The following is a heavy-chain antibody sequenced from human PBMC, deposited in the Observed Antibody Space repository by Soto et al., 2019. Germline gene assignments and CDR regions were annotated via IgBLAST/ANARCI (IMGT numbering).Heavy chain of an antibody. V-gene: IGHV3-20*04. Sequence: AGGSLRLSCAASGFTFDDYGMSWVRQAPGKGLEWVSGINWNGGSTGYADSVKGRFTISRDNAKNSLYLHMNSLRAEDTALYYCARDSAYNWIEAFDMWGQGTMVTVSS. CDR2: INWNGGST. D-gene: IGHD1-20*01. CDR3: ARDSAYNWIEAFDM. J-gene: IGHJ3*02. CDR1: GFTFDDYG.